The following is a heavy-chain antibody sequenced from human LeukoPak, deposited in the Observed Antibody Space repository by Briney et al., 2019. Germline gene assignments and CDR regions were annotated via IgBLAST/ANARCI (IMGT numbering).Heavy chain of an antibody. CDR3: AKAVAMILVVSAFDM. Sequence: GGSLRLSCAASGFTFSDYYMSWIRQAPGKGLEWVSYISSSGSTIYYADSVKGRFTISRDNAKNSLYLQMNSLRAEDMAVYYCAKAVAMILVVSAFDMWGQGTMVTVSS. D-gene: IGHD3-22*01. V-gene: IGHV3-11*01. J-gene: IGHJ3*02. CDR1: GFTFSDYY. CDR2: ISSSGSTI.